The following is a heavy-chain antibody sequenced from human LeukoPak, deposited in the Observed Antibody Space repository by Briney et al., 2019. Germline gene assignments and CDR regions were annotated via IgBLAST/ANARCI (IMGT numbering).Heavy chain of an antibody. V-gene: IGHV3-73*01. D-gene: IGHD2-15*01. J-gene: IGHJ2*01. CDR1: GFTFSGFA. CDR2: IRSKANSYAT. Sequence: PGGSLRLSCAASGFTFSGFAMHWVRQASGKGLEWGGRIRSKANSYATAYAASVKDRFTISRDDSKNTAYLQMNSLKTEDTAVYYCTRPGDRSGGSCYWYTDLWGRGTLLTVSS. CDR3: TRPGDRSGGSCYWYTDL.